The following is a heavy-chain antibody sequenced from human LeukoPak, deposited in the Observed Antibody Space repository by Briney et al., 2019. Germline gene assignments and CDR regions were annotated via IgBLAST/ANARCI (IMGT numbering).Heavy chain of an antibody. CDR2: IGPTGFDR. J-gene: IGHJ4*02. CDR1: GLTFSTSG. CDR3: ATETNGRHYDY. V-gene: IGHV3-21*06. Sequence: GGSLRLSCTTSGLTFSTSGFNWVRQAPGKGLEWVASIGPTGFDRYHADSIKGRFTISRDNANNFLYLQMDSLRAEDTAVYYCATETNGRHYDYWGQGTLHTVSS. D-gene: IGHD1-14*01.